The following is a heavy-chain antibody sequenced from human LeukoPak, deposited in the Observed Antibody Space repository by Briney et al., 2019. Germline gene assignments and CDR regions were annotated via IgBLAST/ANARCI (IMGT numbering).Heavy chain of an antibody. D-gene: IGHD3-22*01. V-gene: IGHV4-59*08. CDR1: GGSISSYY. Sequence: SETLSLTCTVYGGSISSYYWSWIRQPPGKGLEWMGYIHYSGSTNYNPSLKSRVTISVDTSKNQFSLKLSSVTAADTAVYYCARHALLYYDSSLFDYWGQGTLVTVSS. CDR2: IHYSGST. CDR3: ARHALLYYDSSLFDY. J-gene: IGHJ4*02.